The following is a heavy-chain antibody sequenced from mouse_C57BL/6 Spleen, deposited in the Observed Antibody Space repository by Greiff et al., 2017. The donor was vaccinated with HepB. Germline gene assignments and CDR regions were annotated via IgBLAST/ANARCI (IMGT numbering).Heavy chain of an antibody. J-gene: IGHJ2*01. Sequence: QVQLQQSGPELVKPGASVKISCKASGYAFSSSWMNWVQQRPGKGLEWIGRIYPGDGDTNYNGKFKGKATLTADKSSSTAYMQLSSLTSEDAAVYFCARGGTELGTCYFDDWGQGTTLTVSS. CDR1: GYAFSSSW. V-gene: IGHV1-82*01. CDR3: ARGGTELGTCYFDD. CDR2: IYPGDGDT.